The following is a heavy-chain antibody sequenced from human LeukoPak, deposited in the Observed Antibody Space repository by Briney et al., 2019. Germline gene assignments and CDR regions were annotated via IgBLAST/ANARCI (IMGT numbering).Heavy chain of an antibody. CDR3: ARAQMGYCSAVARHFDL. CDR2: INPYSGVT. CDR1: GYTFSDYY. D-gene: IGHD2-15*01. J-gene: IGHJ4*02. Sequence: ASLKVSCKASGYTFSDYYIHWVRQAPVQGLEWMGWINPYSGVTTLAQRFQGRVTMTRDTSVTTAYMELSGLGSDDTAVYYCARAQMGYCSAVARHFDLWGQGTLVTVSS. V-gene: IGHV1-2*02.